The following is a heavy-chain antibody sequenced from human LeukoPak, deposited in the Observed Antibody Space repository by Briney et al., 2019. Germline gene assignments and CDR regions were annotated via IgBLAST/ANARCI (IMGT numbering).Heavy chain of an antibody. V-gene: IGHV4-39*07. CDR1: GGSISSSSYY. CDR2: IYYSGST. D-gene: IGHD3-9*01. J-gene: IGHJ4*02. CDR3: ARASDLNYDILTGYYDY. Sequence: PSETLSLTCTVSGGSISSSSYYWGWIRQPPGKGLEWIGSIYYSGSTNYNPSLKSRVTISVDTSKDQFSLKLSSVTAADTAVYYCARASDLNYDILTGYYDYWGQGTLVTVSS.